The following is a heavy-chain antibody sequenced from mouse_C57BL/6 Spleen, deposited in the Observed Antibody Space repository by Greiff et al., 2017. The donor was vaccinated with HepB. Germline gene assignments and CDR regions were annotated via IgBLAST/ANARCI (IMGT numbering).Heavy chain of an antibody. CDR1: GYTFTSYW. D-gene: IGHD2-4*01. CDR2: IDPSDSET. CDR3: ARYNDYDLAWFAY. Sequence: VQLQQPGAELVRPGSSVKLSCKASGYTFTSYWMHWVKQRPIQGLEWIGNIDPSDSETHYNQKFKDKATLTVDKSSSTAYMQLSSLTSEDSAVYYCARYNDYDLAWFAYWGQGTLVTVSA. V-gene: IGHV1-52*01. J-gene: IGHJ3*01.